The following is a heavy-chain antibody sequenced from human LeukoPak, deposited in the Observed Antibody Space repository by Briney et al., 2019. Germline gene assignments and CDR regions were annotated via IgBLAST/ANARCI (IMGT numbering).Heavy chain of an antibody. Sequence: SQTLSLTCAVSGGSISSGGYYWSWIRQPPGKGLEWIGYIYYSGSTNYNPSLKSRVTISVDTSKNQFSLKLSSVTAADTAVFYCARVPRKGYYFDYWGQGTLVTVSS. CDR2: IYYSGST. CDR3: ARVPRKGYYFDY. J-gene: IGHJ4*02. CDR1: GGSISSGGYY. V-gene: IGHV4-61*08. D-gene: IGHD1-1*01.